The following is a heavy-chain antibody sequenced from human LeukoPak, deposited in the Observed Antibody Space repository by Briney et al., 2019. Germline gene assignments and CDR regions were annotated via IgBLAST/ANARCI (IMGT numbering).Heavy chain of an antibody. J-gene: IGHJ5*02. D-gene: IGHD6-13*01. CDR3: AKDLSSSWFEWLDN. CDR2: IWNDGSNK. Sequence: RAGGSLRLSCAASGFTLSTYGMYWVRQAPGKGLEWVAVIWNDGSNKHYADSVKGRFTISRDNSKNTLDLQMNSLRAEDTAVYYCAKDLSSSWFEWLDNWGQGTLVTVSS. V-gene: IGHV3-33*06. CDR1: GFTLSTYG.